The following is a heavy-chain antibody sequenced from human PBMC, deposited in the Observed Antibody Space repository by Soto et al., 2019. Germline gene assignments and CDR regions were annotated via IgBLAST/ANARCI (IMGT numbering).Heavy chain of an antibody. Sequence: QLQESGPGLVKPSETLSLTCTVSGGSIISSNFYWGWIRQPPGKGLEWIGSVEYGGSTYDNPSLKSRVTLSSDTSNNQFSLKLTSVTAADTAIYYCARHVRGAVTMNCFDPWGHGTLVTVSS. CDR2: VEYGGST. V-gene: IGHV4-39*01. CDR1: GGSIISSNFY. D-gene: IGHD3-10*02. CDR3: ARHVRGAVTMNCFDP. J-gene: IGHJ5*02.